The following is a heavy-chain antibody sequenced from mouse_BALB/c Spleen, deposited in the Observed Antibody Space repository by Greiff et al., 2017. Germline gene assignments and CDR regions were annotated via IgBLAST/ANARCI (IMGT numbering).Heavy chain of an antibody. V-gene: IGHV14-3*02. D-gene: IGHD2-1*01. CDR1: GFNIKDTY. CDR3: ARNYGNYVGAMDY. CDR2: IDPANGNT. Sequence: EVQRVESGAELMKPGASVKLSCTASGFNIKDTYMHWVKQRPEQGLEWIGRIDPANGNTKYDPKFQDKATITADTSSNTAYLQLSSLTSEDTAVYYCARNYGNYVGAMDYWGQGTSVTVSS. J-gene: IGHJ4*01.